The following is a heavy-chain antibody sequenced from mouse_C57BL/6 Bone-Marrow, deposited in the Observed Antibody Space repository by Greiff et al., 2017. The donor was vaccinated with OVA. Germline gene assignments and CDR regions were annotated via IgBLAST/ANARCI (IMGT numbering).Heavy chain of an antibody. CDR2: INYDGSST. CDR1: GFTFSDYY. D-gene: IGHD2-3*01. Sequence: EVKVVESEGGLVQPGSSMKLSCTASGFTFSDYYMAWVRQVPEKGLEWVANINYDGSSTYYLDSLKSRFIISRDNAKNILYLQMSSLKSEDTATYYGARERWLLLYWYFDVWGTGTTVTVSS. V-gene: IGHV5-16*01. CDR3: ARERWLLLYWYFDV. J-gene: IGHJ1*03.